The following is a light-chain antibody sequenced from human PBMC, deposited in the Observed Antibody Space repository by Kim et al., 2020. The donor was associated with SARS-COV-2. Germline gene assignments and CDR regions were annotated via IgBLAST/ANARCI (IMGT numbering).Light chain of an antibody. CDR3: QQYGSSPLT. Sequence: SPGERATLSCRASQSVSSSYLAWYQQKPGQAPRLLIYGASSRATGIPDRFSGSGSGTDFTLTISRLEPEDFAVYYCQQYGSSPLTFGGGTKLEIK. V-gene: IGKV3-20*01. CDR1: QSVSSSY. J-gene: IGKJ4*01. CDR2: GAS.